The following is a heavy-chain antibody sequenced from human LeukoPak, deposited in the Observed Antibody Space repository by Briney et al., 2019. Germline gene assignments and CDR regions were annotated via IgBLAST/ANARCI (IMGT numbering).Heavy chain of an antibody. CDR2: IYYSGST. V-gene: IGHV4-31*03. D-gene: IGHD3-22*01. CDR1: GGSISSGGYY. CDR3: ARAVGSGYYYRAYYYYYGMDV. J-gene: IGHJ6*02. Sequence: PSETLSLTCTVSGGSISSGGYYWSWTRQHPGKGLEWIGYIYYSGSTYYNPSLKSRVTISVDTSKNQFSLKLSSVTAADTAVYYCARAVGSGYYYRAYYYYYGMDVWGQGTTVTVSS.